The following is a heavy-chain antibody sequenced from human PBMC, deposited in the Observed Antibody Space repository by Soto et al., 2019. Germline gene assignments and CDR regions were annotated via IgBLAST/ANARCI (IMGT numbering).Heavy chain of an antibody. J-gene: IGHJ4*02. Sequence: PGGSLRLSCAASGFTFSSYAMTWVRQAPGKGLEWVSAISGSGGSTYYADSVKGRFTISRDNSKNTLYLQMNSLRAEDTAVYYCAKSYSSGWYGYFDYWGQGTLVTVSS. CDR1: GFTFSSYA. CDR2: ISGSGGST. CDR3: AKSYSSGWYGYFDY. V-gene: IGHV3-23*01. D-gene: IGHD6-19*01.